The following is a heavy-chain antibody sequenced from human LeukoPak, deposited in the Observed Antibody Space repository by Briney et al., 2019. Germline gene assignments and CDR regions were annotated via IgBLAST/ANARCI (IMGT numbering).Heavy chain of an antibody. CDR1: GFTVSSNY. V-gene: IGHV3-66*01. J-gene: IGHJ4*02. CDR3: ARSYYDSSGLPG. D-gene: IGHD3-22*01. CDR2: IYSGGST. Sequence: GGSLRLSCAASGFTVSSNYMSWVRQAPGKGLEWVSVIYSGGSTYYADSVKGRFTISRDNSKNTLYLQMNSLRAEDRAVYYCARSYYDSSGLPGWGQGTLVTVSS.